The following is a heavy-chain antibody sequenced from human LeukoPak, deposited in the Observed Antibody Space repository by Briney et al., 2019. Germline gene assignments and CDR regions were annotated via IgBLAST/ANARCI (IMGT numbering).Heavy chain of an antibody. CDR2: IIPIFGTA. CDR1: GGTFSSYA. J-gene: IGHJ6*03. V-gene: IGHV1-69*05. Sequence: GSSVKVSCKASGGTFSSYAISWVRQAPGQGLEWMGGIIPIFGTANYAQKSQGRVTITTDESTSTAYMELISLRSEDTAVYYCGSTSKGYSSGFYYYYYMDVWGKGTTVTVSS. D-gene: IGHD6-19*01. CDR3: GSTSKGYSSGFYYYYYMDV.